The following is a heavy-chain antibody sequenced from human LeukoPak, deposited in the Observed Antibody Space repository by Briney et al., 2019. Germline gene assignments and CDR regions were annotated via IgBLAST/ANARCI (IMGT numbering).Heavy chain of an antibody. J-gene: IGHJ6*03. CDR2: IYHSGST. CDR3: ARTTEGYCRGRSCYSYYYYMDV. D-gene: IGHD2-15*01. V-gene: IGHV4-38-2*02. CDR1: GYSISSGHY. Sequence: PSETLSLTCTVSGYSISSGHYWGWIRQPPGKGLEWIGSIYHSGSTYYNPSLKSRVTISVDTSKNQFSLKLSSVTAADTAVYYCARTTEGYCRGRSCYSYYYYMDVWGKGTTVTISS.